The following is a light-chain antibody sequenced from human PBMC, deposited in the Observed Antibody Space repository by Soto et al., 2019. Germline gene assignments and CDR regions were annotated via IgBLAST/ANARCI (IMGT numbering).Light chain of an antibody. CDR2: GAS. J-gene: IGKJ5*01. V-gene: IGKV3-20*01. Sequence: ENVLTQSPGTLSLSPGERATLSCRASQSVSSFYLAWYQQKPGQAPRLLIYGASSRATGIPDRFSGSGSGTDFTLTISRLEPEDFAMYYCHQYGSSPPVTFGQGTRLEI. CDR3: HQYGSSPPVT. CDR1: QSVSSFY.